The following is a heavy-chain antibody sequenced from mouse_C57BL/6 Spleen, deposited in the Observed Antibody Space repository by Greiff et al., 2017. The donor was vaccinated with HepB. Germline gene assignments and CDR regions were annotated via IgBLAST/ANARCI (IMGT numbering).Heavy chain of an antibody. V-gene: IGHV2-5*01. CDR2: IWRGGST. J-gene: IGHJ4*01. Sequence: VQLQQSGPGLVQPSQSLSITCTVSGFSLTSYGVHWVRQSPGKGLEWLGVIWRGGSTDYNAAFMSRLSITKDNSKSQVFFKMNSLQADDTAIYYCAKPYYGNPYYAMDYWGQGTSVTVSS. CDR3: AKPYYGNPYYAMDY. D-gene: IGHD2-10*01. CDR1: GFSLTSYG.